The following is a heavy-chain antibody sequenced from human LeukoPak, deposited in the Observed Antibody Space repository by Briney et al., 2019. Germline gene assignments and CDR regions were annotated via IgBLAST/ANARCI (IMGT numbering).Heavy chain of an antibody. V-gene: IGHV1-69*13. CDR2: IIPIFGTA. J-gene: IGHJ6*03. Sequence: GASVKVSCKASGGTFSSYAISWVRQAPGQGLEWMGGIIPIFGTANYAQKFQGRVTITADESTSTAYMELSSLRSEDTAVYYCARRLRRYRAPQPHYYYYYMDVWGKGTTVTVSS. CDR3: ARRLRRYRAPQPHYYYYYMDV. D-gene: IGHD3-16*02. CDR1: GGTFSSYA.